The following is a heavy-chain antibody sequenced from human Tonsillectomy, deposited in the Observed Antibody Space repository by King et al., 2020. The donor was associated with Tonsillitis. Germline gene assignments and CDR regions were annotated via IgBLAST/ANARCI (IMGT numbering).Heavy chain of an antibody. Sequence: VQLQESGPGLVKPSQTLSLTCTVSGASIISGSYYWRWIRPPAGKGLEWIGRIYSSGSTNYNPSLESRVTMSTDTSRNQFSLKLRSVTAADTAVYYCARGGDLSTGGSLFDPWGQGTLVTVSS. CDR3: ARGGDLSTGGSLFDP. D-gene: IGHD3-9*01. J-gene: IGHJ5*02. V-gene: IGHV4-61*02. CDR2: IYSSGST. CDR1: GASIISGSYY.